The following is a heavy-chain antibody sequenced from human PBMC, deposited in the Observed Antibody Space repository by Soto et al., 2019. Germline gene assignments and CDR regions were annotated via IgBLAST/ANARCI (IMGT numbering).Heavy chain of an antibody. CDR3: ARVGSGISYGMDA. D-gene: IGHD3-10*01. Sequence: SETLSLTCTVSGGSISSGYYYWSWIRQHPGKGLEWIGYIFYSGNTYYNPSLKSRVTISVDTSKNQFSLKLSSVTAADTAVYYCARVGSGISYGMDAWGQGTTVTVSS. V-gene: IGHV4-31*03. CDR1: GGSISSGYYY. J-gene: IGHJ6*02. CDR2: IFYSGNT.